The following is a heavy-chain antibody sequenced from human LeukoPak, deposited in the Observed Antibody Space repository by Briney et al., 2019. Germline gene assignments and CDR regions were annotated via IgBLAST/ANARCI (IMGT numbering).Heavy chain of an antibody. V-gene: IGHV4-61*01. Sequence: SETLSLTCTVSGGSVSSGSYYWSWIRQPPGKGLEWIGYIYYIGSTNYNPSLKSRVTISVDTSKNQFSLKLSSVTAADTAVYYCARDRCSGGSCYRNFDYWGQGTLVTVSS. D-gene: IGHD2-15*01. CDR3: ARDRCSGGSCYRNFDY. CDR1: GGSVSSGSYY. CDR2: IYYIGST. J-gene: IGHJ4*02.